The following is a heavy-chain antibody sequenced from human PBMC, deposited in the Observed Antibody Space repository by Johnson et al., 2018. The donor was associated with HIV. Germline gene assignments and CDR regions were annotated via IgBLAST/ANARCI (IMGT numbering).Heavy chain of an antibody. J-gene: IGHJ3*02. Sequence: VQLVESGGGVVQPGRSLRLSCAASGFTFDDYGMSWVRQPPGKGLEWVSGISWNSGSIGYADSVKGRFTISRDNAKNSLYVQMNSLRAEDTALYYCAKGARNHFVRGRDAFDIWGQGTMVTVSS. V-gene: IGHV3-9*01. CDR3: AKGARNHFVRGRDAFDI. CDR1: GFTFDDYG. CDR2: ISWNSGSI. D-gene: IGHD1-14*01.